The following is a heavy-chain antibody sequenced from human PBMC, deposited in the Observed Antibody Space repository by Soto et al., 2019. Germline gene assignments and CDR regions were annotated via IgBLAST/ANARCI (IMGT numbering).Heavy chain of an antibody. CDR3: ARSAAVRFVGVTLAFDY. V-gene: IGHV3-23*01. CDR1: GFTFSSYA. CDR2: ISGSGGST. J-gene: IGHJ4*02. Sequence: GGSLRLSCAASGFTFSSYAMSWVRQAPGKGLEWVSAISGSGGSTYYADSVKGRFTISRDNSKNTLYLQMNSLRAEDTAVYYCARSAAVRFVGVTLAFDYCGQGTLVPVSS. D-gene: IGHD3-22*01.